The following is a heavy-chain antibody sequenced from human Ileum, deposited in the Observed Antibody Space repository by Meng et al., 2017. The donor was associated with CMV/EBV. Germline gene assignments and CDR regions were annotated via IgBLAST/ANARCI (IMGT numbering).Heavy chain of an antibody. CDR1: GFPFGAYN. D-gene: IGHD4-17*01. J-gene: IGHJ4*02. CDR3: ARGNYGFDY. Sequence: RLAGAASGFPFGAYNMTWVRQAPGKGLEWVSCITGSGDIIYYADSVKGRFTISRDNAKSSLYLEINSLRAEDTAVYYCARGNYGFDYWGQGTLVTVSS. CDR2: ITGSGDII. V-gene: IGHV3-11*01.